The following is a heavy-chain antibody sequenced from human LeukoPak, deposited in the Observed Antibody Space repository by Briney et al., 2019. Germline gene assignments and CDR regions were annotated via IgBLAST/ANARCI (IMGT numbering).Heavy chain of an antibody. D-gene: IGHD3-22*01. J-gene: IGHJ5*02. CDR1: GYTFTSYD. CDR2: MNPNGGNT. V-gene: IGHV1-8*01. Sequence: ASVKLSCKASGYTFTSYDINWVRQATGQGLEWMGWMNPNGGNTGYAQKLQGRVTMTRNTSISTAYMELSSLRSEDTAVYYCAREGFKAGDSSGYHGGPGFDPWGQGTLVTVSS. CDR3: AREGFKAGDSSGYHGGPGFDP.